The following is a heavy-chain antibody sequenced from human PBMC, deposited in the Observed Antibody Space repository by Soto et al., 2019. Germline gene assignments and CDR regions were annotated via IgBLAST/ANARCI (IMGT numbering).Heavy chain of an antibody. D-gene: IGHD6-13*01. J-gene: IGHJ6*02. V-gene: IGHV5-10-1*01. CDR3: ARPIGYSSSWYGMDV. CDR2: IDPSDSYT. CDR1: GYSFTSYC. Sequence: PGESLKISCKGSGYSFTSYCISWVRQMPGKGLEWMGRIDPSDSYTNYSPSFQGHVTISADKSISTAYLQWSSLKASDTAMYYCARPIGYSSSWYGMDVWGQGTTVTVSS.